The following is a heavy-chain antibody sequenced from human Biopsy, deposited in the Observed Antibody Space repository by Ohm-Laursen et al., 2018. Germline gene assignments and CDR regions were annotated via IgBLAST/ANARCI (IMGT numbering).Heavy chain of an antibody. V-gene: IGHV4-31*03. J-gene: IGHJ3*02. D-gene: IGHD6-19*01. Sequence: TLSLTCTVSGVSINTGGYYWTWIRQHPGTGLEWIGYIHYSGNTLYNPSLKSRLTISVDTSRDQFSLKLTSVTAADTALYYCAKHGSGWTGDDALHIWGQGTMVTVSS. CDR2: IHYSGNT. CDR3: AKHGSGWTGDDALHI. CDR1: GVSINTGGYY.